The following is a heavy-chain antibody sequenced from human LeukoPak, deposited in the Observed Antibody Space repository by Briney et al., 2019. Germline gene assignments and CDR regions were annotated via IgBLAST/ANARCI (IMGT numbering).Heavy chain of an antibody. CDR3: AKDARDVSHSSSWYSYYYYYYYMDV. J-gene: IGHJ6*03. CDR1: GFTFSSYG. D-gene: IGHD6-13*01. V-gene: IGHV3-30*02. CDR2: IRYDGSNK. Sequence: GGSLRLSCAASGFTFSSYGMHWVRQAPGKGLEWVAFIRYDGSNKYYADSVKGRFTISRDNSKNTLYLQMNSLRAEDTAVYYCAKDARDVSHSSSWYSYYYYYYYMDVWGKGTTVTISS.